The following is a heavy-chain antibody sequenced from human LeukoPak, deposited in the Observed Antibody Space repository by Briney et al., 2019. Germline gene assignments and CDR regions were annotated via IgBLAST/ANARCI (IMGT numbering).Heavy chain of an antibody. D-gene: IGHD6-19*01. J-gene: IGHJ4*02. CDR2: ISGSGDST. Sequence: GGSLRISCAASGFTFSSYAMSWVRQAPGKGLEWVSAISGSGDSTYYADSVKGRFTISRDNSKNTLYLQMNSLRAEDTAVYYCAKVGSGWYFDYWGQGTLVTVSS. CDR1: GFTFSSYA. V-gene: IGHV3-23*01. CDR3: AKVGSGWYFDY.